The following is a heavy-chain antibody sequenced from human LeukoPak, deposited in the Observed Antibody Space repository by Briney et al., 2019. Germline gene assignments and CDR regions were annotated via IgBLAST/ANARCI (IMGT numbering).Heavy chain of an antibody. Sequence: PGGSLRLSCAASGFTFSSYWMSWVRQAPGKGLEWVAVISYDGSNKYYADSVKGRFTISRDNSKNTLYLQMNSLRAEDTAVYYCAKTPELWGAFDIWGQGTMVTVSS. CDR2: ISYDGSNK. J-gene: IGHJ3*02. CDR3: AKTPELWGAFDI. CDR1: GFTFSSYW. V-gene: IGHV3-30*18. D-gene: IGHD2-21*01.